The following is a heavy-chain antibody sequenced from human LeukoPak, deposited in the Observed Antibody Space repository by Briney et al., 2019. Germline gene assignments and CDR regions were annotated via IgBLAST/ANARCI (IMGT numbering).Heavy chain of an antibody. Sequence: TSQTLSLTCTVSGGSISSGNYYWSWIRQPPGKGLEWIGYIYYSETIYYNPSLMSRVTISMDTSRNQLSLRLSSVTAADTAIYYCARDFRGGTGGLDYWGQGTLVTVSS. CDR1: GGSISSGNYY. J-gene: IGHJ4*01. CDR2: IYYSETI. CDR3: ARDFRGGTGGLDY. D-gene: IGHD3/OR15-3a*01. V-gene: IGHV4-30-4*01.